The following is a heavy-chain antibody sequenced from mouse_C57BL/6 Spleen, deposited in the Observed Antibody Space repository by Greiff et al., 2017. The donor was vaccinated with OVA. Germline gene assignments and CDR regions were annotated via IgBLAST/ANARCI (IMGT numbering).Heavy chain of an antibody. Sequence: VQLQQSGAELVRPGASVTLSCKASGYTFTDYEMHWVKQTPVHGLEWIGAIDPETGGPAYNQKFKGKAILTADKSSSTAYMELRSLTSEDSAVYYCTRGDSSGYPWFAYWGQGTLVTVSA. CDR3: TRGDSSGYPWFAY. V-gene: IGHV1-15*01. CDR2: IDPETGGP. CDR1: GYTFTDYE. J-gene: IGHJ3*01. D-gene: IGHD3-2*02.